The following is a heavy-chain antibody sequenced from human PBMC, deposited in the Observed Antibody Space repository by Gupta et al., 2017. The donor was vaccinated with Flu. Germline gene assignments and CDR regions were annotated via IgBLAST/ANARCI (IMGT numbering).Heavy chain of an antibody. CDR3: CRDAYKRIDY. Sequence: SCAASGFTFSTFGMNWVRQAPGKGLEWLSFVTSRGNAMYYADSVRGRFTISRDNAKNSLYLRLSSLRAEDTAVYYCCRDAYKRIDYWGQGTLVTVSS. CDR1: GFTFSTFG. J-gene: IGHJ4*02. D-gene: IGHD1-1*01. V-gene: IGHV3-48*01. CDR2: VTSRGNAM.